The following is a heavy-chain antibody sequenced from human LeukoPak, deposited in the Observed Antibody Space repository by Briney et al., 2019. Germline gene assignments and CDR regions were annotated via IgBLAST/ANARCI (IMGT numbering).Heavy chain of an antibody. CDR2: IRYDGSNK. V-gene: IGHV3-30*02. CDR3: AGGLRYFPNWFDP. D-gene: IGHD3-9*01. Sequence: GGSLRLSCAASGFTFSSYGMHWVRQAPGKGLEWVAFIRYDGSNKYYADSVKGRFTISRDNSKNTLYLQMNSLRAEDTAVYYCAGGLRYFPNWFDPWGQGTLVTVSS. J-gene: IGHJ5*02. CDR1: GFTFSSYG.